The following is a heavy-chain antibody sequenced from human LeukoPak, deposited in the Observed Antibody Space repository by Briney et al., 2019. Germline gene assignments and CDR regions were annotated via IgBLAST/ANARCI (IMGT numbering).Heavy chain of an antibody. CDR1: GFTFSSYA. J-gene: IGHJ6*03. CDR2: ISGSGGST. Sequence: PGGSLRLSCAASGFTFSSYAMSWVRQAPGKGLEWVSAISGSGGSTYYADSVKGRFIISSDNSKNTLYLQMKSLRAEDTAVYYCAKGGGYEAQYYYYYLDVWGKGTTVTISS. D-gene: IGHD5-12*01. CDR3: AKGGGYEAQYYYYYLDV. V-gene: IGHV3-23*01.